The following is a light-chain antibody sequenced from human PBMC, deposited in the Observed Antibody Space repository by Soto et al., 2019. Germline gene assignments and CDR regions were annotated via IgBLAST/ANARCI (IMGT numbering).Light chain of an antibody. CDR2: AAS. V-gene: IGKV1-9*01. J-gene: IGKJ3*01. CDR3: QQLHSYSFT. CDR1: QGISSY. Sequence: DIQLTQSPSFLSASVGARVTITCRASQGISSYLAWYQQKPGKAPKLLIYAASTLQSGVPSRFSGSGSGTEFTRTIRDLQPEDFATYYCQQLHSYSFTFGPGTKVDVK.